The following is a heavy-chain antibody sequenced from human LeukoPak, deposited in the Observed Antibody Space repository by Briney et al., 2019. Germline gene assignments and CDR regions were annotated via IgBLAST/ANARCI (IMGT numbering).Heavy chain of an antibody. D-gene: IGHD6-19*01. Sequence: PGGSLRLSCAASGFTFSNSAMSGVRQAPGRGLAWVSILSGSGITTYYADSVKGRFTISRDNSKNTLYLQMNRLRAEDTAVYYCAKGIYSSGWSYFDYWGHGTLVTVSS. V-gene: IGHV3-23*01. CDR2: LSGSGITT. J-gene: IGHJ4*01. CDR1: GFTFSNSA. CDR3: AKGIYSSGWSYFDY.